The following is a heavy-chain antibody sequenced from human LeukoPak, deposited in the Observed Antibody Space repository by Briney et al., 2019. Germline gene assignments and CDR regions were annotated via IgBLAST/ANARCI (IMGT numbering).Heavy chain of an antibody. CDR2: ISKSSDRI. J-gene: IGHJ4*02. V-gene: IGHV3-48*04. CDR1: GFTFSSYS. CDR3: ARDLLNDEGSSYFFDQ. Sequence: GGSLRLSCAASGFTFSSYSTNWVRQAPGKGLEWVSYISKSSDRIYHADSVEGRFTISRDNAKNSLYLQMDSLRAEDTAVYYCARDLLNDEGSSYFFDQWGQGTLVTVSS. D-gene: IGHD2-2*01.